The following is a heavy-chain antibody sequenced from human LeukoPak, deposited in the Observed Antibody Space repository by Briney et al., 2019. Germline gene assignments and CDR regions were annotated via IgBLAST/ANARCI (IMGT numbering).Heavy chain of an antibody. J-gene: IGHJ4*02. Sequence: GSLRPPCSASGFTFSNYAMTLVRQAPGKGLEWVPSISASGDNTFYANSVKGRFTISRDNSKNILYVQMNSLRAEDTAIYYCAKDLDTADPRGVIDYWGQGTLVTVSS. CDR3: AKDLDTADPRGVIDY. D-gene: IGHD2-21*02. CDR1: GFTFSNYA. CDR2: ISASGDNT. V-gene: IGHV3-23*01.